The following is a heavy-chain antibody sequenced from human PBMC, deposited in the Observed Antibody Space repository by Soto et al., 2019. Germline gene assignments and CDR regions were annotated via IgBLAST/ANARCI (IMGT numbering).Heavy chain of an antibody. CDR2: ISAYNGNT. Sequence: ASVKVSCKASGYTFTSYGISWVRQAPGQGLEWMGWISAYNGNTNYAQKLQGRVTMTTDTSTSTAYMELRSLRSDDTAVYYCARDVLLWFGEYRNFDYWGQGTLVTGSS. J-gene: IGHJ4*02. CDR1: GYTFTSYG. D-gene: IGHD3-10*01. V-gene: IGHV1-18*01. CDR3: ARDVLLWFGEYRNFDY.